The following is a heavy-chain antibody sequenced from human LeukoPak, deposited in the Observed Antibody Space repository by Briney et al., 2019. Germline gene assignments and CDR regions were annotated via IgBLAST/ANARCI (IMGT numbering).Heavy chain of an antibody. D-gene: IGHD3-10*01. CDR2: IWYDGSNK. CDR1: GFTFSSYG. J-gene: IGHJ4*02. Sequence: GRSLRLSCAASGFTFSSYGMHWVRQAPGKGLEGVAVIWYDGSNKYYADSVKGRFTISRDNSKNTLYLQMNSLRAEDTAVYYCARDRYYGSGSYYNFYYFDYWGQGTLVTVSS. CDR3: ARDRYYGSGSYYNFYYFDY. V-gene: IGHV3-33*01.